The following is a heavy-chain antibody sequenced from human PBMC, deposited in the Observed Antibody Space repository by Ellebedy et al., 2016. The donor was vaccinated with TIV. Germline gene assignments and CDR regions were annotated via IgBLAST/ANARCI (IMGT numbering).Heavy chain of an antibody. V-gene: IGHV3-64*01. D-gene: IGHD1-26*01. CDR2: INTNGGST. CDR1: GFSFSSYA. Sequence: PGGSLRLSCAASGFSFSSYAMHWVRQAPGQGLESVSAINTNGGSTYYANSVKGRFTISRDNSKNTLYLQMGSLRAEDMAVYYCARELVGPFDYWGQGTLVTVSS. CDR3: ARELVGPFDY. J-gene: IGHJ4*02.